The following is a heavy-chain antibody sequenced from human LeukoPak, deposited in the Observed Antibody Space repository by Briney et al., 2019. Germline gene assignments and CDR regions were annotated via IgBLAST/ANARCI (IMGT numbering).Heavy chain of an antibody. V-gene: IGHV4-59*01. J-gene: IGHJ4*02. D-gene: IGHD2-15*01. CDR3: ARGGWSLDY. CDR1: GGSTSSYY. CDR2: IYYSGST. Sequence: PSETLSLTCTVSGGSTSSYYWSWIRQPPGKGLEWIGYIYYSGSTTYNPSLKSRVTISVDTSNNQFSLKLSSVTAADTAVYYCARGGWSLDYWGQGTLVTVSS.